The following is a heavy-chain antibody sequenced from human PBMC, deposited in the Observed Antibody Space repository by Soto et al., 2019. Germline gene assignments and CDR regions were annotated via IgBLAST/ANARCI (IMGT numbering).Heavy chain of an antibody. CDR3: ARDYDSSGYPRYYFDY. CDR2: IWYDGSNK. J-gene: IGHJ4*02. CDR1: GFTFSSYG. D-gene: IGHD3-22*01. Sequence: VQLVESGGGVVQPGRSLRLSCAASGFTFSSYGMRWVRQAPGKGLEWVAVIWYDGSNKYYADSVKGRFTISRDNSKNTLYLHMNSLRAEDTAVYYCARDYDSSGYPRYYFDYWGQGTLVTVSS. V-gene: IGHV3-33*01.